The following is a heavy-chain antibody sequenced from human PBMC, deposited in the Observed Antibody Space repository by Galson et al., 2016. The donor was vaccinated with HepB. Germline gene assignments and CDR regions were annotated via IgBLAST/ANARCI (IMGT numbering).Heavy chain of an antibody. CDR1: GFTVSSHY. V-gene: IGHV3-53*04. D-gene: IGHD3-3*01. Sequence: SLRLSCAASGFTVSSHYMSWVRQAPGKGLEWVSIIYGNGNANYADSVKGRFTLSRHNSENTLYLQMNSLGPEDTAVYYCAKGGHSGTYDVGYYDFWGQGTLVTVSS. CDR3: AKGGHSGTYDVGYYDF. J-gene: IGHJ4*02. CDR2: IYGNGNA.